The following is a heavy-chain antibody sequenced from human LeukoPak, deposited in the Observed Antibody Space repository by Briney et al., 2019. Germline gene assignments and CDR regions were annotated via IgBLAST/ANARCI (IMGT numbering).Heavy chain of an antibody. Sequence: GASVKVSYKASGYTFTSYDINWVRQATGQGLEWMGWMNPNSGNTGYAQKFQGGVTMTRNTSISTAYMELSSLRSEDTAVYYCARMYYDILTGYSYYYYYYMDVWGKGTTVTISS. CDR2: MNPNSGNT. J-gene: IGHJ6*03. V-gene: IGHV1-8*01. CDR3: ARMYYDILTGYSYYYYYYMDV. D-gene: IGHD3-9*01. CDR1: GYTFTSYD.